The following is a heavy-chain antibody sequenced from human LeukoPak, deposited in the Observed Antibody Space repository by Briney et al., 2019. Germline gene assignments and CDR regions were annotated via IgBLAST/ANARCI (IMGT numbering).Heavy chain of an antibody. J-gene: IGHJ5*02. Sequence: SETLSLTCAVYGGSFSGYYWNWIRQPPGKGLEWIGEINHSGSTNYNPSLKSRVTISVDTSKNQFSLKLSSVTAADTAVYYCARGLLRTYSSSWYSLGGWFDPWGQGTLVTVSS. CDR1: GGSFSGYY. D-gene: IGHD6-13*01. CDR2: INHSGST. CDR3: ARGLLRTYSSSWYSLGGWFDP. V-gene: IGHV4-34*01.